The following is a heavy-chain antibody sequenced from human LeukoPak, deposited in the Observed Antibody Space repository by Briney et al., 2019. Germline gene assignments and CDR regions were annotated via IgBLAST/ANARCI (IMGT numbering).Heavy chain of an antibody. CDR3: ASSNWNYYNY. D-gene: IGHD1-20*01. J-gene: IGHJ4*02. CDR1: GFAFSTYT. V-gene: IGHV3-7*05. Sequence: GGSLRLSCAASGFAFSTYTLNWVRQAPGKGLEWVANIKQDGSQKYYVDSVKGRFTISRDNAKNSLYLQMDSLRAEDSAVYYFASSNWNYYNYWGQGTLVTVSS. CDR2: IKQDGSQK.